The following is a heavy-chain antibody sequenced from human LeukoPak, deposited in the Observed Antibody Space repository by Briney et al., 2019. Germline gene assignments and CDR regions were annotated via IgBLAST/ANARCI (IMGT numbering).Heavy chain of an antibody. Sequence: ASVKVSCKASGYTFTSYGISWVRQAPGQGLEWMGWISAYNGNTNYAQKLQGRVTMTTDTSTSTAYMELRSLRSDDTAVYYCARDRGYYDILTGYYHFDYWGQGTLVTVSS. V-gene: IGHV1-18*01. CDR2: ISAYNGNT. CDR1: GYTFTSYG. CDR3: ARDRGYYDILTGYYHFDY. D-gene: IGHD3-9*01. J-gene: IGHJ4*02.